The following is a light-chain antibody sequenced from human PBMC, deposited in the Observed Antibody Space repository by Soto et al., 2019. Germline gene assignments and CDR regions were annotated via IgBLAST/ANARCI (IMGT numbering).Light chain of an antibody. J-gene: IGLJ1*01. Sequence: QSTLTQPASVSGSPGQSITVSCTGTSSDVGAYNFVAWYQQHPGKAPKVILYDVSDRPSGVSNRFSGSKSGNTASLTISGLQAEDEADYYCSAHTTSSLYVFGSGTQLTVL. CDR2: DVS. CDR3: SAHTTSSLYV. CDR1: SSDVGAYNF. V-gene: IGLV2-14*03.